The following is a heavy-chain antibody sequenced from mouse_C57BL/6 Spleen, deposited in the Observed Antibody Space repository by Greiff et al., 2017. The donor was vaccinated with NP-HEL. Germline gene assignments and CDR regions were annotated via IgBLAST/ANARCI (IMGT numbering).Heavy chain of an antibody. CDR1: GFTFSDYY. J-gene: IGHJ3*01. D-gene: IGHD2-4*01. CDR2: INYDGSST. V-gene: IGHV5-16*01. CDR3: ARETYDYDGGTWFAY. Sequence: DVHLVESEGGLVQPGSSMKLSCTASGFTFSDYYMAWVRQVPEKGLEWVANINYDGSSTYYLDSLKSRFIISRDNAKNILYLQMSSLKSEDTATYYCARETYDYDGGTWFAYWGQGTLVTVSA.